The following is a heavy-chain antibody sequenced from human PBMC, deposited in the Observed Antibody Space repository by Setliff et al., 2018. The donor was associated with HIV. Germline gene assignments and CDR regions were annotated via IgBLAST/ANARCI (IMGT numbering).Heavy chain of an antibody. CDR1: GGSFCGYY. D-gene: IGHD6-13*01. CDR3: ARGTKGSRWSVTRINWFDT. Sequence: PSETLSLTCAVYGGSFCGYYWNWIRQSPDKGLEWIGEIDHSGSTNYNPSLRSRVIMSADTPKSQFSLNLTSLTAGDTAVYYCARGTKGSRWSVTRINWFDTWGQGTLVTVSS. J-gene: IGHJ5*02. V-gene: IGHV4-34*01. CDR2: IDHSGST.